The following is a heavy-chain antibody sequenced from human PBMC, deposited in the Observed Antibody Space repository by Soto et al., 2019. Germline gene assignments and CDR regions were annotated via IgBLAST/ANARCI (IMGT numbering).Heavy chain of an antibody. J-gene: IGHJ4*02. V-gene: IGHV2-5*02. CDR2: IYWDDTT. D-gene: IGHD2-21*02. CDR3: VHKGDGDRIVDY. CDR1: GFSLSTSGGG. Sequence: QITLKESGPMLVKHTQTLTLTCTFSGFSLSTSGGGVGWIRQPPGKALEGLALIYWDDTTHYRPSLESRLTIAQHTPQNQVVVTMTNRDPVDTATYYSVHKGDGDRIVDYWGQGTLLTVSS.